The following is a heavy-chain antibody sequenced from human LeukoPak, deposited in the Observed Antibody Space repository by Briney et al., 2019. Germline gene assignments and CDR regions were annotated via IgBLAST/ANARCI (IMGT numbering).Heavy chain of an antibody. CDR1: GFTFSSYA. V-gene: IGHV3-30-3*01. D-gene: IGHD2-15*01. CDR3: ARDQVAAGYVDWFDP. CDR2: ISYDGSNK. Sequence: GGSLRLSCAASGFTFSSYAMHWVRQAPGKGLEWVAVISYDGSNKYYADSVKCRFTISRDNSKNTLYLQMNSLRAEDTAVYYCARDQVAAGYVDWFDPWGQGTLVTVSS. J-gene: IGHJ5*02.